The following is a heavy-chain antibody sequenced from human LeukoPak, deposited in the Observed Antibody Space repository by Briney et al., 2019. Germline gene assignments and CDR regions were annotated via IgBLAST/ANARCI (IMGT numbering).Heavy chain of an antibody. CDR3: ARQAAAGLDY. Sequence: PGGSLRLSCAASEFTVDDTYMSWVRQTPGKGLEWVSVAYSGGKTFYADSVKGRFTISRDTSKNTVYLQMNTLRADDTAVYYCARQAAAGLDYWGQGTLVTVSS. CDR1: EFTVDDTY. J-gene: IGHJ4*02. D-gene: IGHD6-13*01. V-gene: IGHV3-66*02. CDR2: AYSGGKT.